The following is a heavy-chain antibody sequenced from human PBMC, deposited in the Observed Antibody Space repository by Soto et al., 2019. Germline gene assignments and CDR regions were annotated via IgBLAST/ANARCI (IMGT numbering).Heavy chain of an antibody. Sequence: QVQLVQSEDEVKEPETSVKLSCKASGYTFSKHSLQWVRQAPGQRLEWMAWITGGNGDTRLSQKFEGRLTLTRDTSANMAYRLLGGVRPEDTAMYYCVRGRRDHSGYSPFDCWGQGTLVTVSS. CDR2: ITGGNGDT. J-gene: IGHJ4*02. V-gene: IGHV1-3*01. CDR1: GYTFSKHS. D-gene: IGHD3-22*01. CDR3: VRGRRDHSGYSPFDC.